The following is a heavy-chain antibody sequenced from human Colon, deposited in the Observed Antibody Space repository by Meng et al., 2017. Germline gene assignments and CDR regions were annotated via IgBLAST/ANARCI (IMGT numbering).Heavy chain of an antibody. CDR2: IYYSGST. D-gene: IGHD4-17*01. V-gene: IGHV4-61*01. CDR1: GGSVSSGSYY. CDR3: ARNYGP. J-gene: IGHJ5*02. Sequence: QAQPQESGPGLVRPSETLSLTCTVSGGSVSSGSYYWSWIRQPPGKGLEWIGYIYYSGSTNYNPSLKSRVTISVDTSKNQFSLKLSSVTAADTAVYYCARNYGPWGQGTLVTVSS.